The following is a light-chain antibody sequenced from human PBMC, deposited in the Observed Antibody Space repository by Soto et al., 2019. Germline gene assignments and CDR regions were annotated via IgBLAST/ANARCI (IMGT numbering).Light chain of an antibody. V-gene: IGKV1-5*01. Sequence: DIQMTQSPSTLSASVGDRVTITCRASQSISSWLAWYQQKPGKAPKLLIYEASSLESGVPSRFNVSGSGKEFTLTIISLQPDDFAAYFCQQYNSYSPYTFGQGTKLEIK. CDR1: QSISSW. CDR3: QQYNSYSPYT. J-gene: IGKJ2*01. CDR2: EAS.